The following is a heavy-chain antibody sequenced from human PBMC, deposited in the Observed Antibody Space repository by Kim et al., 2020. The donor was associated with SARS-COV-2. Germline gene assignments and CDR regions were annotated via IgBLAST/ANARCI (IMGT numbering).Heavy chain of an antibody. D-gene: IGHD3-22*01. J-gene: IGHJ4*02. V-gene: IGHV4-34*01. CDR3: ARGRGYYYDSSGYLPFDY. Sequence: KSRVTIAVDTSKNQFSLKLSSVTAADTAVYYCARGRGYYYDSSGYLPFDYWGQGTLVTVSS.